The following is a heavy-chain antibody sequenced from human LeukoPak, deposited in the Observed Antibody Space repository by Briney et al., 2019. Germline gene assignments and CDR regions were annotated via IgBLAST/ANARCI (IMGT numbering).Heavy chain of an antibody. CDR3: AKDFPNLGIDY. CDR1: GFTFSSYA. J-gene: IGHJ4*02. D-gene: IGHD3-16*01. CDR2: ISYDGSNK. V-gene: IGHV3-30-3*02. Sequence: GRSLRLSCAASGFTFSSYAMHWVRQAPGKGLEWVAVISYDGSNKYYADSVKGRFTISRDNSKNTLYLQMNSLRAEDTAVYYCAKDFPNLGIDYWGQGTLVTVSS.